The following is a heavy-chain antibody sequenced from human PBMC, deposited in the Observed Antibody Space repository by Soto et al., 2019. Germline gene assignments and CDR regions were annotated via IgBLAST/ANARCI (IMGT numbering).Heavy chain of an antibody. V-gene: IGHV1-18*01. CDR1: GYTFTSYG. J-gene: IGHJ4*02. Sequence: ASVKVSCKASGYTFTSYGISWVRQAPGQGLEWMGWISAYNGNTNYAQKLQGRVTMTTDTSTSTAYMELRSLRSDDTAVYYCARDGRHATIGKDVDYWGQGTLVTVSS. CDR2: ISAYNGNT. CDR3: ARDGRHATIGKDVDY. D-gene: IGHD5-12*01.